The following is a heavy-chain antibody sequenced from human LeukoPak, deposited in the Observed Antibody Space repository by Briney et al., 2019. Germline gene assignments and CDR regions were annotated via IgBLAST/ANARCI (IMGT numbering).Heavy chain of an antibody. V-gene: IGHV3-9*01. Sequence: GRSLRLSCAASGFTFDDYAMHWVRQAPGKGLEWVSGISWNSGSIGYADSVKGRFTISRDNAKNSLYLQMNSLRAEDTALYYCAKDGGSYSSSLDYWGQGALVTVSS. J-gene: IGHJ4*02. CDR2: ISWNSGSI. D-gene: IGHD6-13*01. CDR3: AKDGGSYSSSLDY. CDR1: GFTFDDYA.